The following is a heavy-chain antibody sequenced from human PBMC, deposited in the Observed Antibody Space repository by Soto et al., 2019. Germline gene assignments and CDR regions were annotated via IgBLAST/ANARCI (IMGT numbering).Heavy chain of an antibody. CDR3: ARDRLLSPYYFDY. CDR2: IYYSGST. CDR1: GGSISSGGYY. V-gene: IGHV4-31*03. J-gene: IGHJ4*02. D-gene: IGHD3-10*01. Sequence: QVQLQESGPGLVKPSQTLSLTCTVSGGSISSGGYYWSWIRQHPGKGLEWIGYIYYSGSTYYNPSLKRRVTISVDTSKNQFSLKLSSVTAADTAVYYCARDRLLSPYYFDYWGQGTLVTVSS.